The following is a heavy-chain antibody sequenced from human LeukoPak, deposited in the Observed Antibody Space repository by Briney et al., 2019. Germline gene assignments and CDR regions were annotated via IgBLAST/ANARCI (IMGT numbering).Heavy chain of an antibody. D-gene: IGHD2-2*02. CDR3: ASANIRYCSSTSCYTPPFDY. J-gene: IGHJ4*02. CDR1: GGSISRYY. CDR2: IYYSGST. V-gene: IGHV4-59*01. Sequence: KPSETLSLTCTVSGGSISRYYWSWIRQPPGKGLEWIGYIYYSGSTNYNPSLKSRVPISVDTSKSQFSLKLSSVTAADTAVYYCASANIRYCSSTSCYTPPFDYWGQGTLVTVSS.